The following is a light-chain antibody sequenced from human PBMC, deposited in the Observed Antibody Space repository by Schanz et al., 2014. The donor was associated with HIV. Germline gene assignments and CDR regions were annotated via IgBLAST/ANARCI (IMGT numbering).Light chain of an antibody. V-gene: IGKV3-20*01. CDR3: QQYGSSLWT. Sequence: TVMTQSPATLSVSPGERATLSCRASQSVSSSYLAWYQQKPGQAPRLLIYGASSRATGIPDRFSGSGSGTGFTLTISRLEPEDFAVYYCQQYGSSLWTFGQGTKVEIK. CDR2: GAS. CDR1: QSVSSSY. J-gene: IGKJ1*01.